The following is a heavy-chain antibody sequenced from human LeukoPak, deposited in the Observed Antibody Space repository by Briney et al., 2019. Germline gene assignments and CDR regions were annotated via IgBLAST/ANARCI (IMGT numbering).Heavy chain of an antibody. D-gene: IGHD3-16*01. V-gene: IGHV3-30*04. CDR2: ISYDGSNK. CDR1: GFTFSSYA. J-gene: IGHJ6*03. CDR3: AKGGDYYVWGSLPSYYYMDV. Sequence: GRSLRLSCAASGFTFSSYAMHWVRQAPGKGLEWVAVISYDGSNKYYADSAKGRFTISRDNSKNTLYLQMNSLRAEDTAVYYCAKGGDYYVWGSLPSYYYMDVWGKGTTVTVSS.